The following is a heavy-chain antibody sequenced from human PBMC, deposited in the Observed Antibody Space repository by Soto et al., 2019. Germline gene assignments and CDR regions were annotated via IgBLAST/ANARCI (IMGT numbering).Heavy chain of an antibody. J-gene: IGHJ4*02. D-gene: IGHD6-19*01. CDR1: GFTFSYYA. CDR2: LSDRGDTT. CDR3: AKDARRTDGWYYFDY. V-gene: IGHV3-23*01. Sequence: GGSLRLSCSASGFTFSYYAMGWVRQAPGKGLEWVSVLSDRGDTTYYADSVKGRFTISRDNSNNALFLQMSSLRDEDTAIYYCAKDARRTDGWYYFDYWGKRALVTVS.